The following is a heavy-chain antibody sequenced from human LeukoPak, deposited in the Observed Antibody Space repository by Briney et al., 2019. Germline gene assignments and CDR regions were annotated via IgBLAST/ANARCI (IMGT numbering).Heavy chain of an antibody. CDR3: ARGGRGDGEYYFDY. J-gene: IGHJ4*02. CDR1: SGSFSGNY. D-gene: IGHD3-10*01. CDR2: INHSGST. V-gene: IGHV4-34*01. Sequence: SETLSLTCDVYSGSFSGNYWSWIRQPPGKGLEWIGEINHSGSTNYNPSLKSRVTISVDTSKNQFSLKLSSVTAADTAVYYCARGGRGDGEYYFDYWGQGTLVTVSS.